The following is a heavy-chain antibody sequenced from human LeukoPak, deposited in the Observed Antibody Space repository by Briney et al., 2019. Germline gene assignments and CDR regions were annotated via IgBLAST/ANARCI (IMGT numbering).Heavy chain of an antibody. V-gene: IGHV4-59*01. D-gene: IGHD4-17*01. CDR3: AKYGLDSFDS. Sequence: SETLSLTCTVSGGSITEYYWSWIRQPPGKGLQWIGYIHNSGSTNSNPSLKSRVTMSVDTSKNQFFLKLASVTAADTAVYYCAKYGLDSFDSWGQGTLVTVSS. CDR2: IHNSGST. J-gene: IGHJ4*02. CDR1: GGSITEYY.